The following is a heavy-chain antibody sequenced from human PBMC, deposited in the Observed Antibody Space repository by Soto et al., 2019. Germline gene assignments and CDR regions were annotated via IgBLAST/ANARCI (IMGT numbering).Heavy chain of an antibody. V-gene: IGHV3-23*01. CDR2: IRGSGDRT. CDR3: AKQQGPGAPYYYAMDV. CDR1: GFTFSSYA. D-gene: IGHD1-26*01. Sequence: EVQLLESGGGLVQPGGSLRLSCAASGFTFSSYAMSWVLQAPGKGLEWVSVIRGSGDRTDYADSVKGRFTISRDNAKNTLYMQMNTLRAEDTAVYYCAKQQGPGAPYYYAMDVWGQGTTGTVSS. J-gene: IGHJ6*02.